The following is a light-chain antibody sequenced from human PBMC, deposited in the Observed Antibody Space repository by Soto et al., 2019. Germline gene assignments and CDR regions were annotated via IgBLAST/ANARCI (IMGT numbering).Light chain of an antibody. CDR1: SSDVGSYNL. J-gene: IGLJ7*01. CDR3: CSYAGSSTHAV. Sequence: QSVLTQPASVSGSPGQSITISCTGTSSDVGSYNLVSWYQQHPGKAPKLMIYEVSKRPSGVSNRFSGSKSGNTASLTISGLQAEDEADYYCCSYAGSSTHAVFGGGTKVTVL. CDR2: EVS. V-gene: IGLV2-23*02.